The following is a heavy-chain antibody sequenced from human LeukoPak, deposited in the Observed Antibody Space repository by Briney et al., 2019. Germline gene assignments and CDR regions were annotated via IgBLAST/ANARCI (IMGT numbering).Heavy chain of an antibody. CDR2: IRSRTNSYAT. CDR3: ISQIGYCSGGSCYSPY. Sequence: GGSLRLSCAASGFTFSGSAMHWVCQASGKGLEWVGRIRSRTNSYATAYAASVKGRFTISTDDSKNTAYLQMNSLQTEDTAVYYCISQIGYCSGGSCYSPYWGQGTLVTVSS. CDR1: GFTFSGSA. J-gene: IGHJ4*02. D-gene: IGHD2-15*01. V-gene: IGHV3-73*01.